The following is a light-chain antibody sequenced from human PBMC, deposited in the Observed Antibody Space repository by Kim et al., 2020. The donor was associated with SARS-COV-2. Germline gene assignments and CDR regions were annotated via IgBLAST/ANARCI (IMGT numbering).Light chain of an antibody. CDR1: EYIYTW. CDR2: GAS. CDR3: QELNTFPLT. J-gene: IGKJ4*01. Sequence: ASVGDRVTITCRASEYIYTWLAWYQQQPGKAPKLLISGASNLQPGVPSRFSASGSGTDFTLTISRLQPEDFATYYCQELNTFPLTFGGGTKVDIK. V-gene: IGKV1-12*01.